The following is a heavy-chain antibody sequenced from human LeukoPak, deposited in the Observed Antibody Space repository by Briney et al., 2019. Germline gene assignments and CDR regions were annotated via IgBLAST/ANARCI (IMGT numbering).Heavy chain of an antibody. Sequence: GGSLRLSCAASGFTFSSYAMSWVRQAPGKGLEWVSAISGSGGSTYYADSVKGRFTISRDNSKNTLYLQMNSPRAEDTAVYYCAKDPDIVVVPAAIWFDPWGQGTLVTVSS. CDR1: GFTFSSYA. J-gene: IGHJ5*02. CDR3: AKDPDIVVVPAAIWFDP. CDR2: ISGSGGST. D-gene: IGHD2-2*01. V-gene: IGHV3-23*01.